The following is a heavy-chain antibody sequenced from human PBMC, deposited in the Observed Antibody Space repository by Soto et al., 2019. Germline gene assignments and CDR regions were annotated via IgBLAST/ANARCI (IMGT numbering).Heavy chain of an antibody. CDR3: ARRGYCSGGSCAFYSFDY. J-gene: IGHJ4*02. V-gene: IGHV4-39*01. Sequence: PSETLSLTCTVSGGSISSSSYYWGWIRQPPGKGLEWIGSIYYSGSTYYNPSLKSRVTISVDMSKNQFSLKLSSVTAADTAVYYCARRGYCSGGSCAFYSFDYWGQGTLVTVSS. CDR1: GGSISSSSYY. CDR2: IYYSGST. D-gene: IGHD2-15*01.